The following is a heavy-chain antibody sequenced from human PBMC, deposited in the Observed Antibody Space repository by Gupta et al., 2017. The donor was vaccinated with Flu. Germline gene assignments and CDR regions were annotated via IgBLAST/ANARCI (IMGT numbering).Heavy chain of an antibody. J-gene: IGHJ4*02. CDR1: GFSFSSYG. Sequence: QVQLVESGGGVVQPGRYLRLSCAASGFSFSSYGMHWVRQAPGKGLEWVAVIWYDGSNKYYADSVKGRFTISRDNSKNTLYLQMNSLRADDTAVYFCAREDYGAVIDYWGQGTLVTASS. D-gene: IGHD4/OR15-4a*01. V-gene: IGHV3-33*01. CDR2: IWYDGSNK. CDR3: AREDYGAVIDY.